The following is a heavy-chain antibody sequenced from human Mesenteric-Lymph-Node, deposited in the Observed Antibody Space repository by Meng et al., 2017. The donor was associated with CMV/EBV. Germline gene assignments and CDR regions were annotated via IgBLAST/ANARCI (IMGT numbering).Heavy chain of an antibody. D-gene: IGHD2-2*01. CDR3: ARAFHCSSASCYKTNWFDP. CDR2: VYYIGNT. CDR1: GGSIGSSSSSYY. J-gene: IGHJ5*02. V-gene: IGHV4-39*07. Sequence: SETLSLTCTVSGGSIGSSSSSYYWGWIRQPPGKGLEWIGTVYYIGNTFYNPSLKSRVTISIDTSKNQFSLRLTSVTAADTAVYYCARAFHCSSASCYKTNWFDPWGQGNLVTVSS.